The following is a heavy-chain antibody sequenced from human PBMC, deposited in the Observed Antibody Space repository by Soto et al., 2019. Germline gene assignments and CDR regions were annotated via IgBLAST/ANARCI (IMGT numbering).Heavy chain of an antibody. V-gene: IGHV1-2*02. CDR2: INPNSGGT. CDR1: GYTFTGYY. J-gene: IGHJ6*02. Sequence: ASVKVSCKASGYTFTGYYMHWVRQAPGQGLEWMGWINPNSGGTNYAQKFQGRVTMTRDTSISTAYMELSRLRSDDTAVYYCARGGFVVVPAANRPQYYYYGMDVWGQGTTVTVSS. D-gene: IGHD2-2*01. CDR3: ARGGFVVVPAANRPQYYYYGMDV.